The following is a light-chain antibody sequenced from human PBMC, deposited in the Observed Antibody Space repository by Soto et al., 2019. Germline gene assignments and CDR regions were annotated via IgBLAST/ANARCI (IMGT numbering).Light chain of an antibody. CDR1: QSVSSSY. V-gene: IGKV3-20*01. CDR3: QQYGSSPIT. Sequence: EIVLTQSPGTLSLSPGERATLSCRASQSVSSSYLAWYQQKPGQAPRLLIYGASSRATGIPDRFSGSGSGTDFTLTISRLEPEDFSVYYCQQYGSSPITFGGWTKMEIK. CDR2: GAS. J-gene: IGKJ4*01.